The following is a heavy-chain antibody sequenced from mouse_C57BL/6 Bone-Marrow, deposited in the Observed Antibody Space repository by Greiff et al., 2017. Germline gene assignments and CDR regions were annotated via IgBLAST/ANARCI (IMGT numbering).Heavy chain of an antibody. CDR1: GYTFTSYC. J-gene: IGHJ4*01. Sequence: QVQLQQSGAELVKPGASVKLSCKASGYTFTSYCMHWVKQRPGQGLEWIGYINPSSGYTKYNQKFKGKATLTADKSSSTAYMQLSSLTYEDSAVYACHCYDEDYARDDGGQGTSVTVSS. CDR3: HCYDEDYARDD. D-gene: IGHD2-12*01. CDR2: INPSSGYT. V-gene: IGHV1-7*01.